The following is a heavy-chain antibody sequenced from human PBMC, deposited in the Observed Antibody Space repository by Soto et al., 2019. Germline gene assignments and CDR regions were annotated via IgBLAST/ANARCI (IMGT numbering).Heavy chain of an antibody. CDR1: GYTFTSYD. Sequence: GASVKVSCKASGYTFTSYDINWVRQATGQGLEWMGWMNPNSGNTGYAQKFQGRVTMTRNTSISTAYMELSSLRSEDTAVYYCAVLALPDHYYYYMDVWGKGTTVTVSS. CDR3: AVLALPDHYYYYMDV. CDR2: MNPNSGNT. J-gene: IGHJ6*03. V-gene: IGHV1-8*01.